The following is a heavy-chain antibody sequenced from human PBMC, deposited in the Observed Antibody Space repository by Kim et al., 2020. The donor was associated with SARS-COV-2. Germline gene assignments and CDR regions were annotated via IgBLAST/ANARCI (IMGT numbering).Heavy chain of an antibody. CDR2: ISAGGSNT. CDR1: GFTFSNYG. V-gene: IGHV3-23*01. D-gene: IGHD1-1*01. Sequence: GGSLRLSCAASGFTFSNYGMSWVRQAPGKGLEWVSSISAGGSNTFYAYSVKGRFTISRDNSKYTQYPQMNILRAEDTAIYFCGKHIITWIYLALW. CDR3: GKHIITWIYLAL. J-gene: IGHJ2*01.